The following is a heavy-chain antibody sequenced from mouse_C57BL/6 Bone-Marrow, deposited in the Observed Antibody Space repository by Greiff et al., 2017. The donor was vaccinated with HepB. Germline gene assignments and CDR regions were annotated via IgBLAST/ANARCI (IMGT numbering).Heavy chain of an antibody. CDR1: GYTFTSYW. J-gene: IGHJ3*01. D-gene: IGHD2-4*01. CDR2: IDPSDSET. CDR3: ARGGYDYDEAWFAY. V-gene: IGHV1-52*01. Sequence: QVQLQQPGAELVRPGSSVKLSCKASGYTFTSYWMHWVKQRPIQGLEWIGNIDPSDSETHYNQKFKDKATFTVDKSSSTAYMQLRSLTSEDSAVYYCARGGYDYDEAWFAYWGQGTLVTVSA.